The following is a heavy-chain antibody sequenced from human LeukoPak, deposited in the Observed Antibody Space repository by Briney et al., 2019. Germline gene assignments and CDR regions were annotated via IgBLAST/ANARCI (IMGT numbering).Heavy chain of an antibody. CDR2: ISYDGSNK. Sequence: PGRSLRLSCAASGFAFSSYGMHWVRQAPGKGLEWVAVISYDGSNKYYADSVKGRFTISRDNSKNTLYLQMNSLRAEDTAVYYCAKDPTYCGGDCYSSGYFDYWGQGTLVTASS. J-gene: IGHJ4*02. D-gene: IGHD2-21*02. CDR1: GFAFSSYG. CDR3: AKDPTYCGGDCYSSGYFDY. V-gene: IGHV3-30*18.